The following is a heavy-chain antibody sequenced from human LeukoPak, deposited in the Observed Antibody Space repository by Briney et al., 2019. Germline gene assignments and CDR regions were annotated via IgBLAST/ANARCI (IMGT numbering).Heavy chain of an antibody. CDR2: IYYSGTT. Sequence: PSETLSLTCTVSGVSIYSNNYYWGWIRQPPGKGLEWIGNIYYSGTTYYNLSLKSRVTISVDTSKNQFSLKLSSVTAADTAVYYCARHDLVRGVITESMDVWGQGTTVTVSS. J-gene: IGHJ6*02. CDR3: ARHDLVRGVITESMDV. CDR1: GVSIYSNNYY. D-gene: IGHD3-10*01. V-gene: IGHV4-39*01.